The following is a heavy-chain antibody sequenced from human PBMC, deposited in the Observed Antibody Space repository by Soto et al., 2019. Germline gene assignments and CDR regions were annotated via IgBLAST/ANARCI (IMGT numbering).Heavy chain of an antibody. CDR1: GFTFGSYF. Sequence: VQLLESGGGLVQPGGSLRLSCAASGFTFGSYFMRWVRQTPGQGLEWVSTVSDGGSTYYADSVKGRFTVSRDNSKNMVYLQMNSLRAEDTAVYYCAKGRGQNYKYDVDVWGRGTTVTVSS. V-gene: IGHV3-23*01. CDR3: AKGRGQNYKYDVDV. D-gene: IGHD5-12*01. CDR2: VSDGGST. J-gene: IGHJ6*02.